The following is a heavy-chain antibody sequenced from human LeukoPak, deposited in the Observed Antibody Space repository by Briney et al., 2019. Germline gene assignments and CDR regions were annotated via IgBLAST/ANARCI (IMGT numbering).Heavy chain of an antibody. J-gene: IGHJ4*02. CDR3: ARGSYVWGSYRYTPFDY. CDR1: GGSINSSTYY. V-gene: IGHV4-39*01. D-gene: IGHD3-16*02. CDR2: FFYSGST. Sequence: SETLSLTCTVSGGSINSSTYYWGWIRQPPGKGLEWIGSFFYSGSTYYNPSLKNRVTISVDTSKNQFSLKLSSVTAADTAVYYCARGSYVWGSYRYTPFDYWGQGTLVTVSS.